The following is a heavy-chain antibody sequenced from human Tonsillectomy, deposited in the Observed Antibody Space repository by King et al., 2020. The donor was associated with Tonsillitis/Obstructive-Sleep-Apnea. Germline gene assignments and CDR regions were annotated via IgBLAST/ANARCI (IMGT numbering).Heavy chain of an antibody. V-gene: IGHV5-51*03. CDR1: GYSFTTYW. CDR2: IYPGDSDT. D-gene: IGHD3-16*01. CDR3: ARLFSGDSYERYFDS. Sequence: QLVQSGAEVKKPGESLTISCKVSGYSFTTYWIAWVRQKPGRGPEYMGIIYPGDSDTRYSPSFEGQVTMSADQSITTAYLHWSSLKASDTAMYFCARLFSGDSYERYFDSWGQGILVTVSS. J-gene: IGHJ4*01.